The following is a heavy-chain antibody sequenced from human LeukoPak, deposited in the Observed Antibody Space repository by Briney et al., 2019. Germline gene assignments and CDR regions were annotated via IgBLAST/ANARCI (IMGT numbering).Heavy chain of an antibody. Sequence: PGGSLRLSCAGSGFTFGSYSMNWVRHAPGKGLEWVSYIGHTGSITDYADSVKGRFTVSRDNAKNSLYLQMNTLRAEDTAVYYCVRDGAVVTLGSYPWRYFQYWGLGTLVTVSS. V-gene: IGHV3-48*04. CDR3: VRDGAVVTLGSYPWRYFQY. J-gene: IGHJ1*01. CDR1: GFTFGSYS. D-gene: IGHD3-16*02. CDR2: IGHTGSIT.